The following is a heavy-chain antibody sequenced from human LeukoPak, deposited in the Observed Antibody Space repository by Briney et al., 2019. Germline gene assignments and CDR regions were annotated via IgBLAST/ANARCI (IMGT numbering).Heavy chain of an antibody. CDR3: ASQLHDYYLRWFDP. J-gene: IGHJ5*02. CDR2: ISSSGSTI. Sequence: GGSLRLSCAASGFTFSSYEMNWVRQAPGKGLEWVSYISSSGSTIYYADSVKGRFTISRDNAKNSLYLQMNSLRAEDTAVYYCASQLHDYYLRWFDPWGQGTLVTVSS. CDR1: GFTFSSYE. V-gene: IGHV3-48*03. D-gene: IGHD1-26*01.